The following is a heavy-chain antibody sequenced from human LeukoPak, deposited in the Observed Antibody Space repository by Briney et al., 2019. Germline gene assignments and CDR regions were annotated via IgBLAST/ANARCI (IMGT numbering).Heavy chain of an antibody. J-gene: IGHJ5*02. CDR3: ALTAPYYDFWSGYDNWFDP. D-gene: IGHD3-3*01. V-gene: IGHV3-21*01. Sequence: MSGGSLRLSCAASGFTFSSYTMNWVRQAPGKGLEWVSSISSSSSYIYYADSVKGRFTISRDNAKNSLYLQMNSLRAEDTAVYYCALTAPYYDFWSGYDNWFDPWGQGTLVTVSS. CDR2: ISSSSSYI. CDR1: GFTFSSYT.